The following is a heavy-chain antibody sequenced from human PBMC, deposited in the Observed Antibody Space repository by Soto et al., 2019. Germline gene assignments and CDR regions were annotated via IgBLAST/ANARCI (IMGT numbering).Heavy chain of an antibody. D-gene: IGHD6-19*01. V-gene: IGHV3-30*03. CDR2: ISYDGSNK. Sequence: QVQLVESGGGVVQPGRSLRLSCAASGFTFSSYGMHWVRQAPGKGLEWVAVISYDGSNKYYADSVKGRFTISRDNPKNTLYLQMNSLRAEDTAVYYCALEMGYSSGWWGFDYWGQGTLVTVSS. J-gene: IGHJ4*02. CDR1: GFTFSSYG. CDR3: ALEMGYSSGWWGFDY.